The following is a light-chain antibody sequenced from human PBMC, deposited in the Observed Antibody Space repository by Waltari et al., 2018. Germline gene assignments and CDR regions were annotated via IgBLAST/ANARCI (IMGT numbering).Light chain of an antibody. CDR2: DTS. CDR3: QKYGTLPAT. Sequence: EIGFTQSPGSLSFSPGERSTLSCRARQGISKYLTWSQQKPDQAPRLLIYDTSTRATGIPDRFSGSGSGTDFSLTISRLEPEDFAVYYCQKYGTLPATFGQGTKVELK. V-gene: IGKV3-20*01. CDR1: QGISKY. J-gene: IGKJ1*01.